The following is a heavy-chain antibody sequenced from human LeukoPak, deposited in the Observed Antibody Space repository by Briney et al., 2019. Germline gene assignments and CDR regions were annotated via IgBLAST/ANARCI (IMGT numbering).Heavy chain of an antibody. CDR2: IYYSGST. CDR1: GGSISSSNW. V-gene: IGHV4-4*02. Sequence: SETLSLTCAVSGGSISSSNWWSWVRQPPGKGLEWIGYIYYSGSTNYSPSLKSRVTISIDTSKNQFSLKLSSVTAADTAVYYCARGYCSGGTCYRSYFQHWGQGALVTVSS. CDR3: ARGYCSGGTCYRSYFQH. D-gene: IGHD2-15*01. J-gene: IGHJ1*01.